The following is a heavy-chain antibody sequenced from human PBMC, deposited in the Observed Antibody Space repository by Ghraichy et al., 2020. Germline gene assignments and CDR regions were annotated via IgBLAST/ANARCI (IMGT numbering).Heavy chain of an antibody. Sequence: GGSLRLSCAASGFTFSSYGMHWVRQAPGKGLEWVAVISYDGSNKYYADSVKGRFTISRDNSKNTLYLQMNSLRAEDTAVYYCAKGYYGDYWWGQGTLVTVSS. J-gene: IGHJ4*02. V-gene: IGHV3-30*18. CDR3: AKGYYGDYW. D-gene: IGHD4-17*01. CDR2: ISYDGSNK. CDR1: GFTFSSYG.